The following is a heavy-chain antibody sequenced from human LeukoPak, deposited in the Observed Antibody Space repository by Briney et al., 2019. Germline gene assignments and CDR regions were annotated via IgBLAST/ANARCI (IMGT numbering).Heavy chain of an antibody. CDR3: ARDSHYDFWSGYYDAFDI. CDR2: IYTSGST. V-gene: IGHV4-4*07. Sequence: SETLSLTCTVSGGSISSYYWSWIRQPAGKGLEWIGRIYTSGSTNYNPSLKSRITMSVDTSKNQFSLKLSSVTAADTAVYYCARDSHYDFWSGYYDAFDIWGQGTMVTVST. D-gene: IGHD3-3*01. CDR1: GGSISSYY. J-gene: IGHJ3*02.